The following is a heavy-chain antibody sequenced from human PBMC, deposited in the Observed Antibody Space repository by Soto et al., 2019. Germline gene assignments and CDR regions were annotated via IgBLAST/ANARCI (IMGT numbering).Heavy chain of an antibody. CDR3: ARDRYYYDSSGYYLDY. V-gene: IGHV3-30-3*01. CDR1: GFTFSSYA. Sequence: QVQLVESGGGVVQPGRSLRLSCAASGFTFSSYAMHWVRQAPGKGLEWVAVISYDGSNKYYADSVKGRFTISRDNSKNTLYLQMNSLRAEDTAVYYCARDRYYYDSSGYYLDYWGQGTLVTVSS. CDR2: ISYDGSNK. J-gene: IGHJ4*02. D-gene: IGHD3-22*01.